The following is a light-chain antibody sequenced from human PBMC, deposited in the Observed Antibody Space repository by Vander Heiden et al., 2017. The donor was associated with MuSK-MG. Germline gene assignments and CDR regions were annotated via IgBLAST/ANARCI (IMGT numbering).Light chain of an antibody. V-gene: IGKV4-1*01. Sequence: DIVMTQSPDSLAVSLGERATINCRSSQTVLYSSNNLNYLAWYQQKPGQPPKLLIYWASTRDSGVPDRFSGSGSGTDFTLTISSLQAEDVAVYYCQQYYNSPQTFGQGTKLEI. CDR3: QQYYNSPQT. J-gene: IGKJ2*01. CDR1: QTVLYSSNNLNY. CDR2: WAS.